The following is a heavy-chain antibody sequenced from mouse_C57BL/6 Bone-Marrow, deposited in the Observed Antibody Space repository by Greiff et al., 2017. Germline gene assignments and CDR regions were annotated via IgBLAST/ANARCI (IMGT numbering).Heavy chain of an antibody. V-gene: IGHV3-8*01. Sequence: EVQRVESGPGLAKPSQTLSLTCSVTGYSITSDYWNWIRTFPGNKLEYMGYISYSGSTYYNPSLKSRISITRDTSKNQYYLQLNSVTTEDTATYYCARYPIYDGYPHWYFDVWGTGTTVTVSS. CDR3: ARYPIYDGYPHWYFDV. D-gene: IGHD2-3*01. J-gene: IGHJ1*03. CDR1: GYSITSDY. CDR2: ISYSGST.